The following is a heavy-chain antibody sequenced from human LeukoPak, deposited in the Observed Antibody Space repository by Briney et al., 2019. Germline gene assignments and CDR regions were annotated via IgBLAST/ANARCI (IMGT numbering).Heavy chain of an antibody. CDR2: INPSGGST. V-gene: IGHV1-46*01. J-gene: IGHJ4*02. CDR3: AAKWRYFGDYFDY. CDR1: GYTFTSYY. Sequence: ASVKVSCKASGYTFTSYYMHWVRQAPGQGLEWMGIINPSGGSTSYAQKFQERVTITRDMSTSTAYMELSSLRSEDTAVYYCAAKWRYFGDYFDYWGQGTLVTVSS. D-gene: IGHD3-16*01.